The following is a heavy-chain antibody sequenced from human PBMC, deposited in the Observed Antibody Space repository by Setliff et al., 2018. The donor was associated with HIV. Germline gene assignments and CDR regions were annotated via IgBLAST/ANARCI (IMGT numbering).Heavy chain of an antibody. J-gene: IGHJ4*02. D-gene: IGHD4-17*01. CDR1: GGSFGDQF. CDR3: ATFFVSTATTQDY. V-gene: IGHV4-34*01. CDR2: IHHGGGT. Sequence: SETLSLTRAVYGGSFGDQFWNWIRQSPGKGLEWIGEIHHGGGTKYNPSLKSRVTVSLDMSKNQFSLKLNSLTDADTGVYYCATFFVSTATTQDYWGQGTLVTVSS.